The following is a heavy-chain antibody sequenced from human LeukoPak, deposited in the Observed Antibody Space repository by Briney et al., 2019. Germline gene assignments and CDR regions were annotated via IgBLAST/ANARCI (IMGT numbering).Heavy chain of an antibody. Sequence: SETLSLTCTVSGGSISSYYWSWIRQPPGKGLEWIGNIYTSGSTNYNPSLKSRVTISVDTSKNQFSLQLTSVTAADTAVYYCARDDYRGVTNFDPWGQGTLVTVSS. CDR2: IYTSGST. D-gene: IGHD3-10*01. CDR1: GGSISSYY. J-gene: IGHJ5*02. V-gene: IGHV4-4*08. CDR3: ARDDYRGVTNFDP.